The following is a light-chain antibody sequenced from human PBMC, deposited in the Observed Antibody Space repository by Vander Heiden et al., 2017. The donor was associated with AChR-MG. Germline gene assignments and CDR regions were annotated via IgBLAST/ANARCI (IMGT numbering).Light chain of an antibody. CDR3: QHYYGYPPFA. J-gene: IGKJ2*01. CDR2: AAS. CDR1: QDISSF. V-gene: IGKV1-8*01. Sequence: AIRMTQSPSSFSASTGDRVTITRRASQDISSFLAWYQQKPGKAPKVLIYAASTLQSGVPSRFSGSGSGTDFALTINSLQSEDFTTYYCQHYYGYPPFAFGQGTKLEIK.